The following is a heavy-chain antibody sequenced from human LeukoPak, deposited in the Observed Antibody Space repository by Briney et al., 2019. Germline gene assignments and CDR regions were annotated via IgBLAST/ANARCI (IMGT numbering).Heavy chain of an antibody. CDR2: IDHSGST. CDR3: TRGSGYYRPRGVDY. J-gene: IGHJ4*02. V-gene: IGHV4-38-2*02. Sequence: SGTLSLTCTVSGYSISSGYYWGWIRQPPGKGLEWTGSIDHSGSTYYNPSLKSRVSISIDTSKNQFSLRLTSLNAADTAVYYCTRGSGYYRPRGVDYWDQGTLVTVSS. CDR1: GYSISSGYY. D-gene: IGHD3-22*01.